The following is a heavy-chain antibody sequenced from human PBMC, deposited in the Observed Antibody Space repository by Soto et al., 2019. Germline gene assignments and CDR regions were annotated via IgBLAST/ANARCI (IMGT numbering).Heavy chain of an antibody. V-gene: IGHV4-59*01. Sequence: SETLSLTCTVSVGSISSYYWSWIRQPPGKGLEWIGYIYYSGSTNYNPSLKSRVTISVDTSKNQFSLKLSSVSAADTAVYYCARGLDTAMVKGWFDPWGQGTLVTVSS. D-gene: IGHD5-18*01. J-gene: IGHJ5*02. CDR2: IYYSGST. CDR3: ARGLDTAMVKGWFDP. CDR1: VGSISSYY.